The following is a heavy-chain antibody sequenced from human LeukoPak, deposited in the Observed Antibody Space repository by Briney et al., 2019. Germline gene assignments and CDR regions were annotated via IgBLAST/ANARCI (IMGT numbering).Heavy chain of an antibody. D-gene: IGHD3-9*01. CDR1: GFTFSSYG. V-gene: IGHV3-30*18. Sequence: GGSLTLSCAASGFTFSSYGMHWVRQAPGKGLEWVAVISYDGSNKYYADSVKGRFTISRDNSKNTLYLQMNSLRAEDTAVYYCANMPDILTGVDYWGQGTLVTVSS. CDR2: ISYDGSNK. J-gene: IGHJ4*02. CDR3: ANMPDILTGVDY.